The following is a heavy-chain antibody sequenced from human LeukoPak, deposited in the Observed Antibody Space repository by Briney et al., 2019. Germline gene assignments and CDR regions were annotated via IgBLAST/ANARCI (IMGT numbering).Heavy chain of an antibody. Sequence: SETLSLTCTVSGGSISSYYLSWIRQPPGKRLEWIGYISYSGSTNYNPSLKSRVTMSVDTSKNQFSLKLSSVTAADTAVYYCVSGQSGLDAFDIRGQGTLVTVSS. V-gene: IGHV4-59*01. J-gene: IGHJ3*02. CDR3: VSGQSGLDAFDI. CDR2: ISYSGST. CDR1: GGSISSYY. D-gene: IGHD7-27*01.